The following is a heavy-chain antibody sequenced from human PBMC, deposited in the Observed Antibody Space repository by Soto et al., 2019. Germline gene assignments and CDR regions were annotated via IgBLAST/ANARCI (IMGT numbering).Heavy chain of an antibody. J-gene: IGHJ5*02. CDR2: IYYSGST. CDR1: GGSISSYY. D-gene: IGHD6-13*01. CDR3: ARVTGIAATADWFDP. V-gene: IGHV4-59*01. Sequence: SETLSLTCTVSGGSISSYYWSWIRQPPGKGLEWIGYIYYSGSTNYNPSLKSRVTISVDTSKNQFSLKLSSVTAADTAVYYCARVTGIAATADWFDPWGQGTLVTVSS.